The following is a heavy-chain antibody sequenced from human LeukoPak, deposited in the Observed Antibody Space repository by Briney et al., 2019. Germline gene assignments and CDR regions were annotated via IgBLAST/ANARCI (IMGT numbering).Heavy chain of an antibody. J-gene: IGHJ3*02. CDR2: INPNSGDA. CDR1: GYTFTDYY. V-gene: IGHV1-2*02. D-gene: IGHD6-13*01. CDR3: ARDRGSSWYRDAFDI. Sequence: ASVKVSCKASGYTFTDYYMHWVRQAPRQGLEWMGWINPNSGDANSAQKFQGRVTMTTDTSTSTAYMELRSLRSDDTAVYYCARDRGSSWYRDAFDIWGQGTMVTVSS.